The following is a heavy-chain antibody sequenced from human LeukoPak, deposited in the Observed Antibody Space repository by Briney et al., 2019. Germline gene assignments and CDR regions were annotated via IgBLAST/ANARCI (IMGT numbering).Heavy chain of an antibody. CDR2: IIPIFGTA. D-gene: IGHD6-13*01. CDR3: SIAAAXTXVDXXXX. CDR1: GGTFSSYA. Sequence: GASVKVSCKASGGTFSSYAISWVRQAPGQGLEWMGRIIPIFGTANYAQKFQGRVTITTDESPSTAYMELSSLRSEDTAVDYCSIAAAXTXVDXXXXWXQGTLVTVSS. V-gene: IGHV1-69*05. J-gene: IGHJ5*02.